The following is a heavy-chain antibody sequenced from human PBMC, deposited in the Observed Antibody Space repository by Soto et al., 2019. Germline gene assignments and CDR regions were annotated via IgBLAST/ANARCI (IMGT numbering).Heavy chain of an antibody. CDR2: IYYSGST. V-gene: IGHV4-59*01. Sequence: QVQLQEAGPGLVKPSETLSLTCTVSGGSISSYYWSWIRQPPGKGLEWIGDIYYSGSTNYNPSLKSRVTISVDPSKNQFSLKLSSVTAADTAVYCCAREGLTGTIGLYCYYGMDVWGQGTTVTVSS. D-gene: IGHD1-7*01. J-gene: IGHJ6*02. CDR1: GGSISSYY. CDR3: AREGLTGTIGLYCYYGMDV.